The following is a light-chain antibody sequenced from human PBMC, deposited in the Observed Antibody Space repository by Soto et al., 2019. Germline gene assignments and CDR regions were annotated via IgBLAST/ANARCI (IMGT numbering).Light chain of an antibody. J-gene: IGLJ3*02. Sequence: QSVLAQPASVSGSPGQSITISCTGGNSDVGSYNLVSWYQQYPGKAPKLMIYEGSKRPSGVSNRFSGAKSGNTASLTISGLQAEDEAHYYCCSYAGISALVLFGGGTKLTVL. V-gene: IGLV2-23*01. CDR2: EGS. CDR3: CSYAGISALVL. CDR1: NSDVGSYNL.